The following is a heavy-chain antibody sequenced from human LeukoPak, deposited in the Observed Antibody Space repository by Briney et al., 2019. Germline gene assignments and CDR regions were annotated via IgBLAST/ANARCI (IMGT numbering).Heavy chain of an antibody. D-gene: IGHD3-22*01. CDR1: GFTFSTYN. CDR2: ISNSGRYM. J-gene: IGHJ4*02. Sequence: PGGSLRLSCAASGFTFSTYNMNWVRQAPGKGLEWVSSISNSGRYMSYADSVKGRFTISRDNAKTSLYLQMNSLRADDTAVYYCAREYYYDSSGFDYWGQGTLVTVSS. CDR3: AREYYYDSSGFDY. V-gene: IGHV3-21*06.